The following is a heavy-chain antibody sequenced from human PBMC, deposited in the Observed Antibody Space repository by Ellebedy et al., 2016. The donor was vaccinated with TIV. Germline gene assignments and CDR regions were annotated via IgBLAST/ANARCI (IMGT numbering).Heavy chain of an antibody. J-gene: IGHJ6*02. D-gene: IGHD6-13*01. CDR2: INPNSGGT. V-gene: IGHV1-2*02. CDR3: ARSLRAPIAAAGTTYYYYYGMDV. Sequence: ASVKVSCKASGYTFTGYYMHWVRQAPGQGLEWMGWINPNSGGTNYAQKFQGRVTMTRDTSISTAYMELSRLRSDDTAVYYCARSLRAPIAAAGTTYYYYYGMDVWGQGTTVTVSS. CDR1: GYTFTGYY.